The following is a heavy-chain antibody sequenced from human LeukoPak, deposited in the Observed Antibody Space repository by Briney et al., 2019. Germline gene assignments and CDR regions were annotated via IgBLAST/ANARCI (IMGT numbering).Heavy chain of an antibody. Sequence: ASVKVSCKVSGYTLTELSMHWVRQAPGKGLEWMGGFDPEDGETINAQRFQGRVTMTEDTSTDTAYMELSSLRSEDTAVYYCATVDSSGPTYHYFDYWGQGTLVTVSS. J-gene: IGHJ4*02. CDR1: GYTLTELS. CDR3: ATVDSSGPTYHYFDY. CDR2: FDPEDGET. D-gene: IGHD3-22*01. V-gene: IGHV1-24*01.